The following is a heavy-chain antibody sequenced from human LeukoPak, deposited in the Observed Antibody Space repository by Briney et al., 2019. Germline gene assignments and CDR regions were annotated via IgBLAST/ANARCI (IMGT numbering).Heavy chain of an antibody. J-gene: IGHJ4*02. D-gene: IGHD6-13*01. CDR3: ARLISAGGFDY. V-gene: IGHV4-4*02. Sequence: SETLSLTCAVSGGSISSSNWWSWVRQPPGKGLEWIAEIYHGGNTNYNPSLKSRVTISVDKFKNQFSLKLSSVTAADTAVYYCARLISAGGFDYWGQGTLVTVSS. CDR1: GGSISSSNW. CDR2: IYHGGNT.